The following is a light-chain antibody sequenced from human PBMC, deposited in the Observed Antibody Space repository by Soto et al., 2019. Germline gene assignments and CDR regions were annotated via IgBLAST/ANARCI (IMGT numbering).Light chain of an antibody. CDR1: QSVLYSSNNKNY. Sequence: DIVMTQSPDSLAVSLGERASINCKSSQSVLYSSNNKNYLAWYQQKPGQPPKMVIYWASTREFGVPDRFSGSAAGTDFTLPISSLQAEDVAVYYCQQYYSTTPSFGRGTKLEIK. CDR2: WAS. V-gene: IGKV4-1*01. CDR3: QQYYSTTPS. J-gene: IGKJ2*03.